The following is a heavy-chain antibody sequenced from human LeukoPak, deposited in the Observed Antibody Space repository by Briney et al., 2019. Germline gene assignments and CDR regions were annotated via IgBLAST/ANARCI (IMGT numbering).Heavy chain of an antibody. J-gene: IGHJ3*02. CDR2: MNPNSGNT. V-gene: IGHV1-8*01. Sequence: GASVKVPCKASGYTFTSYDINWVRQATGQGLEWMGWMNPNSGNTGYAQKFQGRVTMTRNTSISTAYMELSSLRSEDTAVYYCARDRRIPTGTTWGYAFDIWGQGTMVTVSS. CDR1: GYTFTSYD. D-gene: IGHD1-7*01. CDR3: ARDRRIPTGTTWGYAFDI.